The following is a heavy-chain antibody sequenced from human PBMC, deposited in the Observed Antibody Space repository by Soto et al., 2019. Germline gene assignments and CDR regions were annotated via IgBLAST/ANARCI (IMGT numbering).Heavy chain of an antibody. CDR2: INPETGGT. CDR1: GYTFTGYY. CDR3: ARERYQVISDGMDV. V-gene: IGHV1-2*02. J-gene: IGHJ6*02. Sequence: ASVKVSCKASGYTFTGYYVHWVREAPGQGLEWMGWINPETGGTSYAQKFQGRVTLSRDTSINTAYLELSRLRFDDAAVYFCARERYQVISDGMDVWGQGXTVTVSS. D-gene: IGHD2-2*01.